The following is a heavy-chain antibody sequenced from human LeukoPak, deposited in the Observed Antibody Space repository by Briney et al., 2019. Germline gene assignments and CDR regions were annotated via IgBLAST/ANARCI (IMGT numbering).Heavy chain of an antibody. CDR3: ARDWDKAYGMDV. CDR1: GGSISIGDYY. V-gene: IGHV4-30-4*01. Sequence: SETLSLTCTVSGGSISIGDYYWSWIRQPPGKGLEWIGYIYYSGSTYYNPSLKSRVTISVDTSKNQFSLKLSSVTAADTAVYYCARDWDKAYGMDVWGQGTTVTVSS. J-gene: IGHJ6*02. D-gene: IGHD5-18*01. CDR2: IYYSGST.